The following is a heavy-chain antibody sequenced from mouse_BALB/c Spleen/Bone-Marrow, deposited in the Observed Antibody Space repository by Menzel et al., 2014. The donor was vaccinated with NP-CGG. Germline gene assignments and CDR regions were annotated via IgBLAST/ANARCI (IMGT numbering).Heavy chain of an antibody. J-gene: IGHJ2*01. Sequence: VQLKQSGAELMKPGASVKISCEATGYTFSSYWIEWVKQRPGHGLEWIGEILPGSGSTNYNEKFKGKATFTADTSSNTAYMQLSSLTSEDSAVYSCARSDYGDWGQGTTLTVSS. V-gene: IGHV1-9*01. CDR2: ILPGSGST. D-gene: IGHD1-1*01. CDR1: GYTFSSYW. CDR3: ARSDYGD.